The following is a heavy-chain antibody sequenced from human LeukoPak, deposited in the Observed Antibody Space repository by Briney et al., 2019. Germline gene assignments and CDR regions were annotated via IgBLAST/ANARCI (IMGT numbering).Heavy chain of an antibody. V-gene: IGHV1-69*01. Sequence: KISCKGSGYSFTSYWIGWVRQAPRQGLEWMGGIIPIFGTANYAQKFQGRVTITADESTSTAYMELSSLRSEDTAVYYCALFGYYDILTGSDAFDIWGQGTMVTVSS. CDR3: ALFGYYDILTGSDAFDI. CDR1: GYSFTSYW. J-gene: IGHJ3*02. CDR2: IIPIFGTA. D-gene: IGHD3-9*01.